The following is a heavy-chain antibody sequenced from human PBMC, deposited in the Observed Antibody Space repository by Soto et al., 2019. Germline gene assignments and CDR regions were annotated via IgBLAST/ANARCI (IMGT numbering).Heavy chain of an antibody. CDR2: ISAYNVNT. V-gene: IGHV1-18*04. CDR1: GYTFTSYG. J-gene: IGHJ6*02. Sequence: ASVKVSCKASGYTFTSYGISWVRQAPGQGLEWMGWISAYNVNTNYAQKLQGRVTMTTDTSTSTAYMELRSLRSDDTAVYYCARDTYYDFWSGYYRDYYYGMDVWGQGTTVTVSS. CDR3: ARDTYYDFWSGYYRDYYYGMDV. D-gene: IGHD3-3*01.